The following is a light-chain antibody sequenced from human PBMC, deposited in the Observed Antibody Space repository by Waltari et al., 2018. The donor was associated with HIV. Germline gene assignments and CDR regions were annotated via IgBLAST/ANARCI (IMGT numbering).Light chain of an antibody. Sequence: QSALTQPASVSGSPGQSITISCTATSSHVASYNIVSWYQQHPGKAPKVMIYAVTKRPSGVSNRFSGSKSDNTASLTISGLQAEDEADYYCCSYAGTGTYVFGTGTKVTVL. V-gene: IGLV2-23*02. CDR2: AVT. J-gene: IGLJ1*01. CDR3: CSYAGTGTYV. CDR1: SSHVASYNI.